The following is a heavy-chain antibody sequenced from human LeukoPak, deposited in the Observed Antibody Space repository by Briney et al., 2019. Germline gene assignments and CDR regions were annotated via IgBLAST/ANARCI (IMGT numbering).Heavy chain of an antibody. Sequence: SETLSLTCTVSGDSISSYYWSWIRQPAGKGLEWIGRIYTSGSTNYNPSLKSRVTMSVDTSKNQFSLKLSSVTAADTAVYYCVRSDIVVVPAAMGGAGYYFDYWGQGTLVTVSS. D-gene: IGHD2-2*01. V-gene: IGHV4-4*07. CDR3: VRSDIVVVPAAMGGAGYYFDY. CDR2: IYTSGST. J-gene: IGHJ4*02. CDR1: GDSISSYY.